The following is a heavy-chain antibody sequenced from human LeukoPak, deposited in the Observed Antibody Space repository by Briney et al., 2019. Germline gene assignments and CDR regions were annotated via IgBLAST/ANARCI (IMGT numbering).Heavy chain of an antibody. CDR1: GGSFSDYN. Sequence: SETLSLTCAVYGGSFSDYNWNWIRQPPGKGLEWIGEINHSGSTNYNPSLKSRVTISVDRSKKHLSLNLTSVTAADTAVYYCARESTSTWYTWFDSWGQGTVVTVSS. J-gene: IGHJ5*01. V-gene: IGHV4-34*01. D-gene: IGHD2-2*02. CDR3: ARESTSTWYTWFDS. CDR2: INHSGST.